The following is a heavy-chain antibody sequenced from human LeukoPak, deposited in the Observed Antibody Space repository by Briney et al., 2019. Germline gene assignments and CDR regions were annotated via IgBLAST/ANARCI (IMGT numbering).Heavy chain of an antibody. V-gene: IGHV1-2*02. Sequence: ASVKVSCKASGYTFTSYYMHWVRQAPGQGLEWMGWINPNSGGTNYAQKFQGRVTMTRDTSISTAYMELSRLRSDDTAVYYCARDLDFWSGYPPHYYMDVWGKGTTVTVSS. CDR3: ARDLDFWSGYPPHYYMDV. J-gene: IGHJ6*03. CDR2: INPNSGGT. CDR1: GYTFTSYY. D-gene: IGHD3-3*01.